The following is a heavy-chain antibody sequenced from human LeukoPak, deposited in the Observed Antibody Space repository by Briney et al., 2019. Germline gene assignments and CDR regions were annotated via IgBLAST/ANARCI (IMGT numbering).Heavy chain of an antibody. CDR1: GGSFSGYY. D-gene: IGHD6-19*01. CDR2: INHSGST. V-gene: IGHV4-34*01. Sequence: PSETLSLTCAVYGGSFSGYYWSWIRQPPGKGLEWIGEINHSGSTNYNPSLKSRVTISVDTSKNQFSLKLSSVTAADTAVYYCARSFGSGWLSYFDYWGQGTLVTVSS. J-gene: IGHJ4*02. CDR3: ARSFGSGWLSYFDY.